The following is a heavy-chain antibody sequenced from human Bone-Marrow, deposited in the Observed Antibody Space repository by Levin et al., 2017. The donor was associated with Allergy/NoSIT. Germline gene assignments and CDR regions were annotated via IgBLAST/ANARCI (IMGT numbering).Heavy chain of an antibody. V-gene: IGHV1-69*06. Sequence: SVKVSCKASGGTFSSYAISWVRQAPGQGLEWMGGIIPIFGTANYAQKFQGRVTITADKSTSTAYMELSSLRSEDTAVYYCATRYCSSTSCYPRAFDIWGQGTMVTVSS. D-gene: IGHD2-2*01. CDR3: ATRYCSSTSCYPRAFDI. J-gene: IGHJ3*02. CDR1: GGTFSSYA. CDR2: IIPIFGTA.